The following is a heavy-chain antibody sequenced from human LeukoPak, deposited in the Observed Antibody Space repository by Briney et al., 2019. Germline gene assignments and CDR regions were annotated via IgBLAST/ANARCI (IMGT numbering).Heavy chain of an antibody. J-gene: IGHJ4*02. Sequence: PGGSLRLSCAASGFTLSNSWMSWVRQAPGKGLEWVPNIKQDGSEKYYVDSVKGRFSISRDNAKNSLYLQMNSLRAEDTAVYYCARMVRLDYWGQGTLVTVSS. D-gene: IGHD3-10*01. V-gene: IGHV3-7*02. CDR2: IKQDGSEK. CDR3: ARMVRLDY. CDR1: GFTLSNSW.